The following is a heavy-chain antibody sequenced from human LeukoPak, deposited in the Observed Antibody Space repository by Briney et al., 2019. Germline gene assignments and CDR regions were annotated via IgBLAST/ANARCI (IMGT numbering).Heavy chain of an antibody. D-gene: IGHD2-8*01. CDR2: IYTSGST. J-gene: IGHJ3*02. Sequence: SETLSLTCTVSGGSISSYYWSWIRQPAGKGLEWIGRIYTSGSTNYNPSLKSRVTMSVDTSKNQFSLKLSSVTAADTAVYYCAREGYCTNGVCYTRAFDIWGQGTMVTVSS. V-gene: IGHV4-4*07. CDR1: GGSISSYY. CDR3: AREGYCTNGVCYTRAFDI.